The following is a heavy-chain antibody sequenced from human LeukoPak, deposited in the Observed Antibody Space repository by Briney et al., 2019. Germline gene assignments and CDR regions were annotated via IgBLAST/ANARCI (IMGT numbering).Heavy chain of an antibody. V-gene: IGHV3-48*03. CDR2: ISGDSGWV. Sequence: GGPLRLSRAASGFLFSSHEMNWVRQAPGKGLEWISLISGDSGWVAYADSVRGRFTISRDNAKKSLNLQMNSVRAEDTAVYYCARGRDNSNPSNIDVWGKRTTLTVSS. J-gene: IGHJ6*03. D-gene: IGHD2/OR15-2a*01. CDR1: GFLFSSHE. CDR3: ARGRDNSNPSNIDV.